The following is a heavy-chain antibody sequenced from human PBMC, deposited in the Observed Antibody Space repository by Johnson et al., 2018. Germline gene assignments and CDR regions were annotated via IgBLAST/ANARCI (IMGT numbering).Heavy chain of an antibody. D-gene: IGHD3-3*01. CDR2: IWYDGSNK. Sequence: VQLVESGGGVVQPGRSLRLSCAASGFPFSHYGMHWVRQAPGKGLEWVAVIWYDGSNKYYADSVKGRFTISRDNSKNTLYLQMNSLRAEDTAVYLCAREESGSNALDSGGQGTMVTVSS. CDR3: AREESGSNALDS. CDR1: GFPFSHYG. V-gene: IGHV3-33*01. J-gene: IGHJ3*02.